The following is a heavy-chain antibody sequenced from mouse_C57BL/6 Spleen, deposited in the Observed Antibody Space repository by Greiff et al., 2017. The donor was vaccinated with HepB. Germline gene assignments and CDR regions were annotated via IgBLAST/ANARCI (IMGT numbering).Heavy chain of an antibody. Sequence: QVQLQQSGAELVRPGASVTLSCKASGYTFTDYEMHWVKQTPVHGLEWIGAIDPETGGTAYNQKFKGKAILTAEKSSSTAYMELRSLTSEDSAVYYCTSSTDWFAYWGQGTLVTVSA. J-gene: IGHJ3*01. CDR1: GYTFTDYE. CDR3: TSSTDWFAY. CDR2: IDPETGGT. V-gene: IGHV1-15*01. D-gene: IGHD5-1*01.